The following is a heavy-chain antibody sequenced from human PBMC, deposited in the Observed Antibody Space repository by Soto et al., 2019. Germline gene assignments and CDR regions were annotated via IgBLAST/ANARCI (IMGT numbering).Heavy chain of an antibody. V-gene: IGHV1-46*01. CDR2: INASGGTT. J-gene: IGHJ3*02. Sequence: ASVKVSCKAFGYTFTNFYIHWVRQAPGEGLEWMGTINASGGTTDYAQKFQGRATITRDTSTSTAYMELSSLRSEDTAVYYCAADSLMVYAWDAFDIWGQGTMVTVSS. CDR1: GYTFTNFY. CDR3: AADSLMVYAWDAFDI. D-gene: IGHD2-8*01.